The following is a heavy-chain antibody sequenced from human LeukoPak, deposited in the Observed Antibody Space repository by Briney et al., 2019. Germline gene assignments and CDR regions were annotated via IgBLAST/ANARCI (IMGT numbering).Heavy chain of an antibody. J-gene: IGHJ4*02. CDR1: GFTFSVYY. CDR2: ISPDATNS. Sequence: GGSLRLSCAASGFTFSVYYMFWVRQAPGKGLVWVSNISPDATNSKYADFVEGRFTISRDNAKNTLYLQLNSLRVGDAAVYYCATGYRSAYSWDSWGQGTLVTVSS. D-gene: IGHD5-12*01. V-gene: IGHV3-74*03. CDR3: ATGYRSAYSWDS.